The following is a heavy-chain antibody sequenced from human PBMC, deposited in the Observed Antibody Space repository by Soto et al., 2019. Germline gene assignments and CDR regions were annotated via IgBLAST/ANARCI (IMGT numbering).Heavy chain of an antibody. D-gene: IGHD3-3*01. V-gene: IGHV4-59*01. CDR3: ARVKDFWSGYYPRYNWFDP. CDR1: GGSISSYY. Sequence: PSETLSLTCTVSGGSISSYYWSWIRQPPGKGLEWIGYIYYSGSTNYNPSLQSRVTISVDTSKNQFSLKLSSVTAADTAVYYCARVKDFWSGYYPRYNWFDPWGQGTLVTVSS. J-gene: IGHJ5*02. CDR2: IYYSGST.